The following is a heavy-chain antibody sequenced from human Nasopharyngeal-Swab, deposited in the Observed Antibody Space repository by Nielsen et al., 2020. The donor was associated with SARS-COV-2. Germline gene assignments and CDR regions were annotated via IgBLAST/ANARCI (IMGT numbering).Heavy chain of an antibody. Sequence: VRQAPGKGLEWVAVISYDGSNKYYADSVKGRFTISRDNSKNTLHLQMNSLRAEDTAVYYCAKDPYYYGSGSYFWPQVMLEKYYYGMDVWGQGTTVTVSS. CDR2: ISYDGSNK. CDR3: AKDPYYYGSGSYFWPQVMLEKYYYGMDV. J-gene: IGHJ6*02. V-gene: IGHV3-30*18. D-gene: IGHD3-10*01.